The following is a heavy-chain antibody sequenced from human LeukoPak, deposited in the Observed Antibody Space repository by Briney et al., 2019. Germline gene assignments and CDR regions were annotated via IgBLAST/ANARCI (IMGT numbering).Heavy chain of an antibody. V-gene: IGHV3-74*01. J-gene: IGHJ1*01. CDR3: ARAPSEIGGYYPEYFRH. D-gene: IGHD3-22*01. CDR1: GFTFSSYW. Sequence: GGSLRLSCAASGFTFSSYWMHWVRQAPGQGLVWVSRIKSDGSTNYADSVKGRFTISRDNAKNKVSLQMNSLRAEDTGVYYCARAPSEIGGYYPEYFRHWGQGTLVTVSS. CDR2: IKSDGST.